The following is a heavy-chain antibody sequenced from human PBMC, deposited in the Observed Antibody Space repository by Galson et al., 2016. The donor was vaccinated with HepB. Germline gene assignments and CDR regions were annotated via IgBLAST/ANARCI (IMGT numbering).Heavy chain of an antibody. J-gene: IGHJ3*02. D-gene: IGHD2-15*01. V-gene: IGHV5-51*01. Sequence: QSGAEVKEPGESLKISCKGSGYSFSSYWIGWVRQMPGKGLEWMGIIYPGDSDTRYSPSFQGQVTISADQSISTADLQWSSLKESDTAIYYCARHSRGGYCSGFRCYNPDDAFDIWGQGTMVTVSS. CDR2: IYPGDSDT. CDR3: ARHSRGGYCSGFRCYNPDDAFDI. CDR1: GYSFSSYW.